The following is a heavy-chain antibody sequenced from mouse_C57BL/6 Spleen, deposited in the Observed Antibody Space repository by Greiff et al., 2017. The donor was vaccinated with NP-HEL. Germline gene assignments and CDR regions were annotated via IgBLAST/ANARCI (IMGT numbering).Heavy chain of an antibody. J-gene: IGHJ2*01. CDR2: ISSGSSTI. Sequence: DVHLVESGGGLVKPGGSLKLSCAASGFTFSDYGMHWVRQAPEKGLEWVAYISSGSSTIYYADTVKGRFTISRDNAKKTLFLQMTSLRSEDTAMYYCARWYYYGSRNYFDYRGQGTTLTVSS. CDR3: ARWYYYGSRNYFDY. D-gene: IGHD1-1*01. CDR1: GFTFSDYG. V-gene: IGHV5-17*01.